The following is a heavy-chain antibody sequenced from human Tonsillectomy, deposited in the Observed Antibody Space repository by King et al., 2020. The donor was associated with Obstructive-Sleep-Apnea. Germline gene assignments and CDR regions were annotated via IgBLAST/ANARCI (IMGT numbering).Heavy chain of an antibody. V-gene: IGHV1-18*04. Sequence: QLVQSGGEVKKPGASVKVSCKAFGYSFTSHGINWVRQAPGQGLEWMGWISGYNGNRKEAQKFQGRVIMTTDTSTSTAYMELKSLRSDDTAVYYCARDQGGDDFPSYFDYWGQGTLVTVSS. CDR3: ARDQGGDDFPSYFDY. J-gene: IGHJ4*02. CDR1: GYSFTSHG. D-gene: IGHD2-21*02. CDR2: ISGYNGNR.